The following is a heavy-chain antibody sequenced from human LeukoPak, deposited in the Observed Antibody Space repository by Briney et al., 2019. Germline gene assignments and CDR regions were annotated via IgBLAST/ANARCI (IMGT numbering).Heavy chain of an antibody. V-gene: IGHV3-21*01. CDR2: ISISSSYI. J-gene: IGHJ3*02. CDR3: ARDWSDYGDYGGAFDI. Sequence: GGSLRLSCAASGFTFISYIMNWVRQAPGKGLEWVSSISISSSYIYYADSVKGRFTISRDNAKNSLYLQMNTVRAADTAVYYCARDWSDYGDYGGAFDIWGQGTMVTVSS. D-gene: IGHD4-17*01. CDR1: GFTFISYI.